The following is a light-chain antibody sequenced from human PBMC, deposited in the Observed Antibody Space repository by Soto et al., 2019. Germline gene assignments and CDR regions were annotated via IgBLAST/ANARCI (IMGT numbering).Light chain of an antibody. J-gene: IGKJ4*02. V-gene: IGKV3-20*01. CDR1: QSVSRSY. CDR2: SAS. Sequence: EIVLTQSPGTLSLSPGERATLSCRTSQSVSRSYLAWYQQKPGQDPRLLIHSASSRATGIPDRFRGSGSGRDFTLTISRLEPEDFAVYYCQQYSSSPLTFGGGTKVDIK. CDR3: QQYSSSPLT.